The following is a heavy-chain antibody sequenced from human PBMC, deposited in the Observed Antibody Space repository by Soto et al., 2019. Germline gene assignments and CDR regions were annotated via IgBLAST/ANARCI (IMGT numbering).Heavy chain of an antibody. J-gene: IGHJ4*02. V-gene: IGHV1-46*01. D-gene: IGHD3-16*01. CDR2: INPSGGSK. Sequence: ASVKVSCRASGYTFTSYYMHWVRQAPGQGLEWMGMINPSGGSKRYAQKFQGRVTMARDTSTSTVYMELSSLRSEDTAVYNCARGRDGLNLFDNRGKGTLVT. CDR3: ARGRDGLNLFDN. CDR1: GYTFTSYY.